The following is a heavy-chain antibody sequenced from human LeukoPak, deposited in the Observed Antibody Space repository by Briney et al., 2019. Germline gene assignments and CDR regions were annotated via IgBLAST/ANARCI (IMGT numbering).Heavy chain of an antibody. V-gene: IGHV4-59*08. CDR3: ARRARWAQDFDY. D-gene: IGHD5-24*01. J-gene: IGHJ4*02. Sequence: PSETLSLTCTVSGGSVSGYYWSWIRQPPGKGLEWVAYIYDSGSTNYNPSLKSRVTISVDTSKNQFSLRLSSVTAADTAVYYCARRARWAQDFDYWGQGNLVSVSS. CDR1: GGSVSGYY. CDR2: IYDSGST.